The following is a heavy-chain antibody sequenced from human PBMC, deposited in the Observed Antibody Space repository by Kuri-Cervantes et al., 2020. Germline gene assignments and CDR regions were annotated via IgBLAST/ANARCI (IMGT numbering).Heavy chain of an antibody. CDR3: ARDLEDHGDYEGGYFDY. D-gene: IGHD4-17*01. Sequence: GGSLRLSCAASGFTFSSYAMHWVRQAPGKGLEWVAVISYDGSNKYYADSVKGRFTISRDNSKNTLYLQMNSLRAEDTAVYYCARDLEDHGDYEGGYFDYWGQGTLVTVSS. J-gene: IGHJ4*02. CDR1: GFTFSSYA. CDR2: ISYDGSNK. V-gene: IGHV3-30-3*01.